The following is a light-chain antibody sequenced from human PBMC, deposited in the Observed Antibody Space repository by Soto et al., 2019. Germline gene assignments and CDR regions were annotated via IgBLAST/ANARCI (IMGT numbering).Light chain of an antibody. J-gene: IGLJ3*02. CDR1: SSDVGGYNY. CDR3: SSCTITGSRV. V-gene: IGLV2-14*01. Sequence: QSVLTQPASVSGSPGQSITISCGGTSSDVGGYNYVSWYQQHPGKAPKLMIYDVSDRPTGVSNRFSGSKSGDTASLTISGLQAEDEGDYYCSSCTITGSRVFGGGTKLTVL. CDR2: DVS.